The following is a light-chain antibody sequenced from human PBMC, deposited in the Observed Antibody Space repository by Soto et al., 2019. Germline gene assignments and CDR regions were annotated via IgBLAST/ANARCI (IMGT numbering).Light chain of an antibody. CDR1: QSVSSSY. CDR2: GAS. Sequence: ELVLTQSPGTLSLSPGDRSTLSRRASQSVSSSYLAWYQQKPGQAPRLLIYGASSRATGIPDRFSGSGSGTDFTLTISRLEPEEFAVYYCQKYGSSPWTVGQGTKVDIK. V-gene: IGKV3-20*01. CDR3: QKYGSSPWT. J-gene: IGKJ1*01.